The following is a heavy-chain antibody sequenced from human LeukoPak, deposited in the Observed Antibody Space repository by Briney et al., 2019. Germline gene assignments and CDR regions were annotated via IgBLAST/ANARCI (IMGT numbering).Heavy chain of an antibody. J-gene: IGHJ4*02. V-gene: IGHV4-59*01. CDR1: GGSISSYY. CDR3: ARVTLGGFDY. CDR2: IYYSGST. Sequence: KPSETLSLTCTVSGGSISSYYWSWIRQPPGKGLEWIGDIYYSGSTNYNPSLKSRVTISVDTSKTQFSLKLSSVTAADTAVYYCARVTLGGFDYWGQGTLVTVSS. D-gene: IGHD3-10*01.